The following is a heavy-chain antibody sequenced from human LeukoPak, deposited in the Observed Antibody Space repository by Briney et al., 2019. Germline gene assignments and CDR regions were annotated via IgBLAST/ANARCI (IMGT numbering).Heavy chain of an antibody. CDR1: GFTFSSYD. V-gene: IGHV3-13*01. CDR3: ARDYCSGGSCYIDY. CDR2: IGTAGDT. Sequence: GGSLRLSCAASGFTFSSYDMHWVRQATGKGLEWVSAIGTAGDTYYPGSVKGRFTISRENAKNSLYLQMNSLRAGDTAVYYCARDYCSGGSCYIDYWGQGTLVTVSS. J-gene: IGHJ4*02. D-gene: IGHD2-15*01.